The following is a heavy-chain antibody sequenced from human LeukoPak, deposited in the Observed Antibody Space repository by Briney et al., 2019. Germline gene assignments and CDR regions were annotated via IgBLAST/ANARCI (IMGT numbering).Heavy chain of an antibody. Sequence: PGRSLRLSCAASGFTFSSYAMHWVRQAPGKGLEWVAVISYDGSNKYYADSVKGRFTISRDNSKNTLYLQMNSLRAEDTAVYYCASRGYSGGYWGQGTLVTVSS. V-gene: IGHV3-30-3*01. CDR1: GFTFSSYA. CDR2: ISYDGSNK. J-gene: IGHJ4*02. D-gene: IGHD3-10*01. CDR3: ASRGYSGGY.